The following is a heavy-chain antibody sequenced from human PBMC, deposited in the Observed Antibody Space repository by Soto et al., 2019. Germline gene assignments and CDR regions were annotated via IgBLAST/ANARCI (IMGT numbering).Heavy chain of an antibody. Sequence: PSETLSLTCAVYGGSFSGYYWSWIRQPPGKGLEWIGEINHSGSTNYNPSLKSRVTISADTSKNQFSLKLSSVTAADKAVYYCARLIGAAGGNRAYWGQGTLVTVSS. D-gene: IGHD6-13*01. V-gene: IGHV4-34*01. CDR2: INHSGST. J-gene: IGHJ4*02. CDR1: GGSFSGYY. CDR3: ARLIGAAGGNRAY.